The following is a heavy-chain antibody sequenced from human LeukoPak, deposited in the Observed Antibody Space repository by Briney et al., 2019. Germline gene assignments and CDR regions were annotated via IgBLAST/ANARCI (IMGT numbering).Heavy chain of an antibody. Sequence: NSSETLSLTCTVSGASIISDTYYWGWIRQPPGKGLEWIGSIYYSGSTYYSPSLKSRVTMSVDTSTNQFSLKLISVTAADTALYYCARNFYASSGYYLDDLYFDFRGQGTLVTVSS. V-gene: IGHV4-39*07. CDR3: ARNFYASSGYYLDDLYFDF. J-gene: IGHJ4*02. CDR2: IYYSGST. D-gene: IGHD3-22*01. CDR1: GASIISDTYY.